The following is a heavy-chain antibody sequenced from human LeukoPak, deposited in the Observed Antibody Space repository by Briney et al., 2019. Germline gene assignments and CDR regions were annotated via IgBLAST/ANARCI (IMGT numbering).Heavy chain of an antibody. CDR3: ARVESGYYDFWSGYLDYYYYMDV. CDR1: GYTFTSYD. CDR2: MNPNSGNT. J-gene: IGHJ6*03. D-gene: IGHD3-3*01. V-gene: IGHV1-8*03. Sequence: ASVKVSCKASGYTFTSYDINWVRQATGQGLEWMGWMNPNSGNTGYAQKFQGRVTITRNTSISTAYMELSSLRSEDTAVYCCARVESGYYDFWSGYLDYYYYMDVWGKGTTITVSS.